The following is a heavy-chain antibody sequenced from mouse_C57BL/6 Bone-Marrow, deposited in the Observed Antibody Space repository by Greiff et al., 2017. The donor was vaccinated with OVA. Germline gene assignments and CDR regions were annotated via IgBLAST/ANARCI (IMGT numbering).Heavy chain of an antibody. CDR3: ASSIYYYGSLY. Sequence: VQLQQPGAELVKPGASVKLSCKASGYTFTSYWMHWVKQRPGQGLEWIGMIHPNSGSTNYNEKFKSKATLTVDKSSSTAYMQLSSLTSEDSAVYYCASSIYYYGSLYWGQGTSVTGSS. CDR2: IHPNSGST. V-gene: IGHV1-64*01. CDR1: GYTFTSYW. D-gene: IGHD1-1*01. J-gene: IGHJ4*01.